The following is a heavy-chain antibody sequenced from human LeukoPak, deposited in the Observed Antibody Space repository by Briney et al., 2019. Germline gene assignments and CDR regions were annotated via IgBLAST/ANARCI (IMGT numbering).Heavy chain of an antibody. CDR3: ARTCSSTSCSIDY. V-gene: IGHV1-2*02. Sequence: GASAKVSCKASGYTFTGYYMHWVRQAPGQGLEWMGWINPNSGGTNYAQKFQGRVTMTRDTSISTAYMALSRLRSDGTAVFYCARTCSSTSCSIDYWGQGTLVTVSS. CDR1: GYTFTGYY. D-gene: IGHD2-2*01. CDR2: INPNSGGT. J-gene: IGHJ4*02.